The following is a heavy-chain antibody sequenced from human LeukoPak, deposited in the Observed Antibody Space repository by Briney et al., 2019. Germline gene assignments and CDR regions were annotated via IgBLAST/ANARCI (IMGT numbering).Heavy chain of an antibody. CDR3: ARDLGYYDSSGSLDY. V-gene: IGHV3-7*01. D-gene: IGHD3-22*01. CDR2: IKQDGSEK. CDR1: GFTFSSYW. J-gene: IGHJ4*02. Sequence: GRSLRLSCAASGFTFSSYWMSWVRQAPGKGLEWVANIKQDGSEKYYVDSVKGRFTISRDNAKNSLYLQMNSLRAEDTAVYYCARDLGYYDSSGSLDYWGQGTLVTVSS.